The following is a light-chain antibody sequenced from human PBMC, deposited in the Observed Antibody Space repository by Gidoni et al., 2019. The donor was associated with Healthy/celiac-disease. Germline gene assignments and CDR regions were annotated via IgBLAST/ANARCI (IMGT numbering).Light chain of an antibody. V-gene: IGLV7-46*01. J-gene: IGLJ3*02. CDR2: DTS. CDR1: TGAVTSGHY. Sequence: QAVVTPEPSLTVSPGGTVTLTCGSSTGAVTSGHYPYWFQQKPGQAPRTLIYDTSNKHSWTPARFSGSLLGGKAALTLSGAQPEDEAEYYCLLSYSGASWVFGGGTKLTVL. CDR3: LLSYSGASWV.